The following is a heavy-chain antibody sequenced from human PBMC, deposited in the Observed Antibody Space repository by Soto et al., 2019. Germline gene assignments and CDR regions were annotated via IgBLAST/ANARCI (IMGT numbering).Heavy chain of an antibody. CDR1: GFTFSSYA. D-gene: IGHD1-20*01. CDR3: AKRGLYNWPPRQAFDI. J-gene: IGHJ3*02. CDR2: ISGSGGST. Sequence: GGSLRLSCAASGFTFSSYAMSWVRQAPGKGLEWVSAISGSGGSTYYADSVKGRFTISRDNSKNTLYLQMNSLRAEDTAVYYCAKRGLYNWPPRQAFDIWGQGTMVTVSS. V-gene: IGHV3-23*01.